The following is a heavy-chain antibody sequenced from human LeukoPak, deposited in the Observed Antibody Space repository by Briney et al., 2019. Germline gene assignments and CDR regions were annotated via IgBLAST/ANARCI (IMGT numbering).Heavy chain of an antibody. CDR2: INPNSGGT. D-gene: IGHD5-12*01. CDR3: ARDPRAQWLRRPYYYYYMDV. J-gene: IGHJ6*03. Sequence: ASVKVSCKASGYTFTGYYMHWVRQAPGQGLEWMGWINPNSGGTNYAQKFQGRVTMTRDTSISTAYMELSRLRSDDTAVYHCARDPRAQWLRRPYYYYYMDVWGKGTTVTVSS. CDR1: GYTFTGYY. V-gene: IGHV1-2*02.